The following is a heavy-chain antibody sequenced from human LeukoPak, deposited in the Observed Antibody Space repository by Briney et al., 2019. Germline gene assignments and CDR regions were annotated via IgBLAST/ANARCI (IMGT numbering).Heavy chain of an antibody. D-gene: IGHD4-11*01. J-gene: IGHJ4*02. CDR1: GGFISGYY. CDR3: ARDGLQGSIL. V-gene: IGHV4-59*13. Sequence: RSEPLSLTCSVSGGFISGYYWRWLRQPPGKGVDLIMYIYNSAGTTYNPSLKSRVTISVDTSKDQFSLRLRSVTAVDTAVYYCARDGLQGSILWGQGTLVTVSS. CDR2: IYNSAGT.